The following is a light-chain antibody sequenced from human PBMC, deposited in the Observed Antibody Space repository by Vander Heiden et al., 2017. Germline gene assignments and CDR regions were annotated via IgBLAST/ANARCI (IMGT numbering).Light chain of an antibody. CDR3: QQSDSTPWT. CDR2: AAS. J-gene: IGKJ1*01. CDR1: QSISSY. Sequence: DTQMTQSPSSLSASVGDRVTITCRASQSISSYLNWYQQKPGKAPKLLIYAASSLQSGVPSRFSGSGTGTDFTLTISSLQREDFATYYCQQSDSTPWTFGQGTKVEIK. V-gene: IGKV1-39*01.